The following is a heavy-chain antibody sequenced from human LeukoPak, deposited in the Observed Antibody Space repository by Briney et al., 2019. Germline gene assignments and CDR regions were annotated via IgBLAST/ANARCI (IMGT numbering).Heavy chain of an antibody. J-gene: IGHJ5*02. CDR1: GYSFTNYW. V-gene: IGHV5-51*01. CDR3: ARSYYYGSGSYICFDP. D-gene: IGHD3-10*01. CDR2: IYPGDSDT. Sequence: GESLKISCKGSGYSFTNYWIGWVRQMPGKGLEWMGIIYPGDSDTRYNPSFQGQVTISAGKSISTAYLQWSSLKASDTAMYYCARSYYYGSGSYICFDPWGQGTLVTVSS.